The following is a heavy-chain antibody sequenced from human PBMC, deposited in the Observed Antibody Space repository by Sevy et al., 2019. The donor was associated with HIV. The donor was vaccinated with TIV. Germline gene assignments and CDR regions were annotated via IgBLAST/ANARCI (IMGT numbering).Heavy chain of an antibody. V-gene: IGHV3-15*01. D-gene: IGHD2-8*01. CDR3: ATDPIIVLMVTDGMDV. CDR2: IKSKVDGGTT. CDR1: GLTFTYAW. Sequence: GGSLRLSCAVSGLTFTYAWMSWVRQAPGKGLEWVGRIKSKVDGGTTDYGAPVKGSITISRDDSKNTVYLQMNSLKTEDTAVYYCATDPIIVLMVTDGMDVWGQGTTVTVSS. J-gene: IGHJ6*02.